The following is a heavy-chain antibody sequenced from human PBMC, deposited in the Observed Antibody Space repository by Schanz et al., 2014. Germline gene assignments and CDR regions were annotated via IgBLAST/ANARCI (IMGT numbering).Heavy chain of an antibody. Sequence: QVHLVQSGAEVKKPGSSVTVSCKASGGPFSSDTFRWVRQAPGQGLAWIGRIVHIAGITNYAQRFQGRVTMTADKSVDTAFMELSSLSSEDSAVVYGAREDGLYDRGGFDTWGQGTRVTVSS. V-gene: IGHV1-69*08. CDR1: GGPFSSDT. CDR3: AREDGLYDRGGFDT. D-gene: IGHD3-22*01. CDR2: IVHIAGIT. J-gene: IGHJ5*02.